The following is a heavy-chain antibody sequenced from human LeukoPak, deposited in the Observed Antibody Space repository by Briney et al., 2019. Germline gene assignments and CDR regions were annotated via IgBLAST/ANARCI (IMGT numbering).Heavy chain of an antibody. V-gene: IGHV4-30-4*08. CDR3: ARDLSGYLHPFDY. Sequence: SQTLSLTCTVSGGSISSGDYYWSWIRQPPGKGLEWIGYIYYSGSTYYNPSLKSRVTISVDTSKNQFSLKLSSVTAADTAVYYCARDLSGYLHPFDYWGQGTLVTVSS. D-gene: IGHD5-18*01. J-gene: IGHJ4*02. CDR2: IYYSGST. CDR1: GGSISSGDYY.